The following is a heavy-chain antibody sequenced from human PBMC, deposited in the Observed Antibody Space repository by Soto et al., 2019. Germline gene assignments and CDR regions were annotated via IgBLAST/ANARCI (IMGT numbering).Heavy chain of an antibody. D-gene: IGHD6-19*01. V-gene: IGHV5-10-1*01. CDR1: GYSFTSYW. Sequence: PGESLKISCKGSGYSFTSYWISWVRQMPGKGLEWMGRIDPSDSYTNYSPSFQGHVTISADKSISTAYLQWSSLKASDTAMYYCARGGVGSSGWYTNWFDPWGQGTLVTVSS. CDR2: IDPSDSYT. CDR3: ARGGVGSSGWYTNWFDP. J-gene: IGHJ5*02.